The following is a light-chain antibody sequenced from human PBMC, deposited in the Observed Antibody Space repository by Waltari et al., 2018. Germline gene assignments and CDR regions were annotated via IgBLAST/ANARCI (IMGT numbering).Light chain of an antibody. CDR2: YDR. CDR1: HIERKS. CDR3: QVWDDTDNSGV. Sequence: YVVTQPPSVSVAPGKTARLPCGGEHIERKSVNGYQQKPGQAPVLVMFYDRDRPSGIPERFSGSNSGNTATLTISWVEAGDEADYHCQVWDDTDNSGVFGGGTKLNVL. V-gene: IGLV3-21*04. J-gene: IGLJ3*02.